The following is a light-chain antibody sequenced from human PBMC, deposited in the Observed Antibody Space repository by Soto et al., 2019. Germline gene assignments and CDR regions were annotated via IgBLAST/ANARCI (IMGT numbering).Light chain of an antibody. J-gene: IGLJ3*02. CDR3: QSYDTSLRGVV. Sequence: QSVLAQPPSVSGAPGQRVTIPCTGSGSNIGSGYDVLWYQQLPGAVPKLLNYGNNNRPSGVPDRFSASKSDTSASLAITGLQAEDEAVYSCQSYDTSLRGVVFGGGTKVTVL. V-gene: IGLV1-40*01. CDR1: GSNIGSGYD. CDR2: GNN.